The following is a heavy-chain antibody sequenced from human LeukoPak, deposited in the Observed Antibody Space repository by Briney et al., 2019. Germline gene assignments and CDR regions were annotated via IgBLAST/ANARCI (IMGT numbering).Heavy chain of an antibody. V-gene: IGHV3-23*01. D-gene: IGHD6-13*01. CDR1: GFTFSSYA. J-gene: IGHJ4*02. CDR2: ICKSGGST. CDR3: ARRAAALGAFDY. Sequence: GGSLRLSCAGSGFTFSSYAMSWVRQAAGRGLEWVSAICKSGGSTYYADSVKGRFTISRDNAKNTLYLQMNSLRAEDTSVYYCARRAAALGAFDYWGQGTLVTVSS.